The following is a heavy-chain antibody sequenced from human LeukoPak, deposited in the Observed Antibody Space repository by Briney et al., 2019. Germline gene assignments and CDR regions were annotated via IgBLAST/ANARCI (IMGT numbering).Heavy chain of an antibody. Sequence: SETLSLTCTVSGGSVSSGSYYWSWIRQPPGKGLEWLGSIFYSGSTYYSPSLKSRVTISVDTSKNQFSLKLSSVTAADTAVYYCARRRDGYKQYYFDYWGQGTLVTVSS. CDR2: IFYSGST. CDR3: ARRRDGYKQYYFDY. V-gene: IGHV4-39*01. J-gene: IGHJ4*02. CDR1: GGSVSSGSYY. D-gene: IGHD5-24*01.